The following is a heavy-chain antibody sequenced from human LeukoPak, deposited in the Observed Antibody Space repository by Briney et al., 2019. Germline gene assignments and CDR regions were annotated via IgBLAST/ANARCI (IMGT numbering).Heavy chain of an antibody. CDR2: IYYSGST. J-gene: IGHJ4*02. V-gene: IGHV4-39*01. Sequence: SETLSLTCTVSGGSISSSSYYWCWIRQPPGKGLEWIGSIYYSGSTYYNPSLKSRVTISVDTSKNQFSLKLSSVTAADTAVYYCARLIEYSGSPFDYWGQGTLVTVSS. D-gene: IGHD6-6*01. CDR3: ARLIEYSGSPFDY. CDR1: GGSISSSSYY.